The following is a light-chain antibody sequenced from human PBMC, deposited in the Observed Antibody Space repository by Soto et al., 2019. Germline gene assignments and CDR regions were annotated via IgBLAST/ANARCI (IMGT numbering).Light chain of an antibody. J-gene: IGKJ1*01. CDR2: DAS. CDR1: QDISNY. CDR3: QQSYYNPT. V-gene: IGKV1-33*01. Sequence: DIQMTQSPSSLSASVGDRVTITCQASQDISNYLNWYQQKPGKAPKLLIYDASNLETGVPSRFSGSGSGTDFTFTISSLQPEDIATYYCQQSYYNPTFGQGTKVDI.